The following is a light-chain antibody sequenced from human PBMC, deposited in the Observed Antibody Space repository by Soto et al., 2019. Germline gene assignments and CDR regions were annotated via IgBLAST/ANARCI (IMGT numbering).Light chain of an antibody. Sequence: EIVLTQSPATLSLSPGERATLSCRASQSVSSYLAWYQQKAGQAPRLLIYDASNRATGIPARFSGSGSGTDFTLTISRLEPEDFAVYYCQQYGSSLTWTFGQGTKVDIK. CDR1: QSVSSY. J-gene: IGKJ1*01. CDR3: QQYGSSLTWT. CDR2: DAS. V-gene: IGKV3-20*01.